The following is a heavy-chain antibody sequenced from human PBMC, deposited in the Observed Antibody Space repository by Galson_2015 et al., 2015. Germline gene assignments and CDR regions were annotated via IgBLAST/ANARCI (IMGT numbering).Heavy chain of an antibody. D-gene: IGHD6-19*01. V-gene: IGHV4-39*01. Sequence: ETLSLTCPVSGGSISSSSYYWGWIRQPPGKGLDWIGSISYSGSTYYNPSLKSRLTVSGDTSKNQFSLRLSSVTAADTAVYYCASHTSGWYLGYWGQGTLVTVSS. J-gene: IGHJ4*02. CDR1: GGSISSSSYY. CDR2: ISYSGST. CDR3: ASHTSGWYLGY.